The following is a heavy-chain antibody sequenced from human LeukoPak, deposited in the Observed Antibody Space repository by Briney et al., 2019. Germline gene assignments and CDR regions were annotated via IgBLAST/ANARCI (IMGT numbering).Heavy chain of an antibody. CDR3: AREASGTYDSYFDY. V-gene: IGHV3-53*01. Sequence: GGSLRLSCAASGFTVSSNYMSWVRQAPGKGLEWVSVIYSGGNTYYADSVKGRFTISRDKSKNTSYLQMNSLRAEDTAVYYCAREASGTYDSYFDYWGQGTLVTVSS. D-gene: IGHD1-26*01. J-gene: IGHJ4*02. CDR1: GFTVSSNY. CDR2: IYSGGNT.